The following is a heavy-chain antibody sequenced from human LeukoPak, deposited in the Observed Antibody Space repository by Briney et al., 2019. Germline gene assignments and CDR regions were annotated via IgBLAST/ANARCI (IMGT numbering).Heavy chain of an antibody. J-gene: IGHJ4*02. Sequence: PGGSLRLSFAASRFTFSSYSMNWGPPAPGKGLEWVSSISSSSSYIYYADSVKGRFTISRDNAKNSLYLQMNSLRAEDTAVYSCARGVSGSYGALFDSWGQGTLVTVSS. D-gene: IGHD1-26*01. CDR2: ISSSSSYI. V-gene: IGHV3-21*01. CDR1: RFTFSSYS. CDR3: ARGVSGSYGALFDS.